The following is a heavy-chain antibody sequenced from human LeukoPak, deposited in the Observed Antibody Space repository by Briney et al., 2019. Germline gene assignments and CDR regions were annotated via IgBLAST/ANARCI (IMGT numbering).Heavy chain of an antibody. CDR3: AKRSRDYSFDY. V-gene: IGHV1-18*01. D-gene: IGHD3/OR15-3a*01. CDR1: GGTFSNFA. Sequence: GASVKVSCKASGGTFSNFAVSWVRQAPGQGLEWMGWISAYNGNTNYAQKLQGRVTMTTDTSTSTAYMELRSLRSDDTAVYYCAKRSRDYSFDYWGQGTLVTVSS. J-gene: IGHJ4*02. CDR2: ISAYNGNT.